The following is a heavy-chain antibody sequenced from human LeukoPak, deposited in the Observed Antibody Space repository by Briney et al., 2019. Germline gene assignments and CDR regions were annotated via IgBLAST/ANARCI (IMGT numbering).Heavy chain of an antibody. D-gene: IGHD4-17*01. CDR1: GFTFNSYW. V-gene: IGHV3-74*01. CDR2: LNSDENST. Sequence: GGSLRLSCAASGFTFNSYWMHWAPPAPEKARVCFSHLNSDENSTSYADSVKRRFTISRDNANNTPYLQMNSLRAEDTAVYYCARDSGGDYGLTVVDYWGQGTLVTVSS. J-gene: IGHJ4*02. CDR3: ARDSGGDYGLTVVDY.